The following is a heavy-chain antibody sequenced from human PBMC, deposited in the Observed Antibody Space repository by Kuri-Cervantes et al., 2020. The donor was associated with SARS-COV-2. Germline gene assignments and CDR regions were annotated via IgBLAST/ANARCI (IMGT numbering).Heavy chain of an antibody. J-gene: IGHJ4*02. V-gene: IGHV3-66*01. D-gene: IGHD1-14*01. Sequence: GESLKISCAASGFTVSSNYMSWVRQAPGKGLEWVSVIYSGGSTYYADSVKGRFTISRDNSKNTLYLQMNSLRAEDTAVYYCARDPLTHFDYWGQGTLVTVSS. CDR1: GFTVSSNY. CDR3: ARDPLTHFDY. CDR2: IYSGGST.